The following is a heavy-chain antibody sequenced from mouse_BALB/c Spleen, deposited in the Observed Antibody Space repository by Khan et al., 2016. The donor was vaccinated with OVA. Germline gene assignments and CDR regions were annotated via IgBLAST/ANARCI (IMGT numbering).Heavy chain of an antibody. CDR3: TDGYYRDAMDY. V-gene: IGHV1-37*01. CDR2: INPYNGDT. J-gene: IGHJ4*01. D-gene: IGHD2-3*01. Sequence: VQLKQSGPELVKPGASVKISCKASGYSFTGYFMNWVKQSHGKSLEWIGRINPYNGDTFYNQKFKGKATLTVDNSSSTAHMELLSLTSEDSAVYCCTDGYYRDAMDYWGQGTSGTVSS. CDR1: GYSFTGYF.